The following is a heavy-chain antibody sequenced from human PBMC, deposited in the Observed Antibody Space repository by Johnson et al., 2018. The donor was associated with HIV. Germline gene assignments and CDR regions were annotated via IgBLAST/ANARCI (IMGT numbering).Heavy chain of an antibody. Sequence: QVQLVESGGGVVQPGRSLRLSCAASGFTFSSYGMHWVRQAPGKGLEWVAVISYEGSNKYYADSVKGRFTISRDNSKKTLYLQMNSLRAEDTAVYYCARGTYYYGSGNAFDMWGQGTMVTVSS. CDR3: ARGTYYYGSGNAFDM. D-gene: IGHD3-10*01. V-gene: IGHV3-30*03. J-gene: IGHJ3*02. CDR2: ISYEGSNK. CDR1: GFTFSSYG.